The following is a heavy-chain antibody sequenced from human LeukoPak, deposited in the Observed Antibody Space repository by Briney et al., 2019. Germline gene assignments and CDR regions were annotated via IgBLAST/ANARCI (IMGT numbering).Heavy chain of an antibody. J-gene: IGHJ4*02. CDR1: GFTFSSYG. Sequence: GRSLRLSCAASGFTFSSYGMHWVRQAPGKGLEWVAVISYDGSNKYYADSVKGRFTISRDNSKNTLYLQMNSLRAEDTAVYYCAKDPVWQQLSSGNYWGQGTLVTVSS. D-gene: IGHD6-13*01. CDR2: ISYDGSNK. CDR3: AKDPVWQQLSSGNY. V-gene: IGHV3-30*18.